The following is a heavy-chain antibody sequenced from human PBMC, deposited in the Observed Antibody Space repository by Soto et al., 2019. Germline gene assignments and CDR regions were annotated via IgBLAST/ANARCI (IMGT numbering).Heavy chain of an antibody. Sequence: GGSLRLSCAASGFTFYNYALNWVRQAPGKGLEWVATISATGGSTYYADSVKGRFTISRDNSKNTLYLQMNGLRVEDTAVYYCAKGRLAGNFDYWGQGTQVTVSS. V-gene: IGHV3-23*01. CDR3: AKGRLAGNFDY. CDR2: ISATGGST. J-gene: IGHJ4*02. CDR1: GFTFYNYA.